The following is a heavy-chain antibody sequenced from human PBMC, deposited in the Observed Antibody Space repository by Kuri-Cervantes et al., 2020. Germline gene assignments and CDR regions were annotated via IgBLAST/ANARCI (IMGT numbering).Heavy chain of an antibody. CDR1: GYTFTSYA. CDR3: ARGEIDYLFDY. J-gene: IGHJ4*02. V-gene: IGHV1-18*01. D-gene: IGHD4/OR15-4a*01. Sequence: ASVKVSCKASGYTFTSYAMNWVRQAPGQGLEWMGWISAYNGNTNYAQKLQGRVTMTTDTSTSTAYMELRSLRSDDTAVYYCARGEIDYLFDYWDQGTLVTVSS. CDR2: ISAYNGNT.